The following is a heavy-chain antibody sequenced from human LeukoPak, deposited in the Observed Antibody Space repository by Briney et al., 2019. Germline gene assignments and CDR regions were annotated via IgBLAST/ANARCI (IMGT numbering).Heavy chain of an antibody. CDR2: ISSSSSYI. V-gene: IGHV3-21*01. CDR3: ARGLYDSSGYYFGAEYFQH. CDR1: GFTFSSYS. Sequence: TGGSLRLSCAASGFTFSSYSMTWVRQAPGKGLEWVSSISSSSSYIYYADSVKGRFTISRDNAKNSLYLQMNSLRAEDTAVYYCARGLYDSSGYYFGAEYFQHWGQGTLVTVSS. D-gene: IGHD3-22*01. J-gene: IGHJ1*01.